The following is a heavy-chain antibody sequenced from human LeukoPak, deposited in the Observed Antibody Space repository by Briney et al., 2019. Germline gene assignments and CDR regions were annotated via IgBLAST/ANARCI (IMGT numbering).Heavy chain of an antibody. Sequence: ASVKVSCKASGYTFTSYGITRVRQAPGQGLGCMGRISAYNGNTNYAQKFQGRVTMTTDTSTSTAYVELRSLRSDDTAVYYCARDRAGDCGGGSCYNPGNWFHSGGQGTLVTVSS. D-gene: IGHD2-15*01. CDR3: ARDRAGDCGGGSCYNPGNWFHS. V-gene: IGHV1-18*01. CDR1: GYTFTSYG. CDR2: ISAYNGNT. J-gene: IGHJ5*01.